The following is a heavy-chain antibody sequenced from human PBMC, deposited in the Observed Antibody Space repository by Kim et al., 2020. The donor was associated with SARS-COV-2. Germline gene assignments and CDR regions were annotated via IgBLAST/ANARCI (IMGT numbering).Heavy chain of an antibody. CDR1: GGSISSGGYY. V-gene: IGHV4-31*03. CDR3: ARVERLGELSLEAFDS. CDR2: IYYSGST. D-gene: IGHD3-16*02. J-gene: IGHJ3*02. Sequence: SETLSLTCTVSGGSISSGGYYWSWIRQHPGKGLEWIGYIYYSGSTYYNPSLKSRVTISVDTSKNQFSLKLSSVTAAGTAVYYCARVERLGELSLEAFDSWGQGTMGTVSS.